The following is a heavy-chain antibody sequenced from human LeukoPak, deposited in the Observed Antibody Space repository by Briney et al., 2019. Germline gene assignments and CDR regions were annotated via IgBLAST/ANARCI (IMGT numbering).Heavy chain of an antibody. CDR2: IYYSGST. Sequence: SETLSLTCTVSGGSISSSSYYWGWIRQPPGKGLEWIGSIYYSGSTYYNPSLKSRVTISVDTSKNQFSLKLSSVTAADTAVYYCARAVGNYDYVWGSRWVYYYYYMDVWGKGTTVTVSS. CDR1: GGSISSSSYY. CDR3: ARAVGNYDYVWGSRWVYYYYYMDV. V-gene: IGHV4-39*07. J-gene: IGHJ6*03. D-gene: IGHD3-16*01.